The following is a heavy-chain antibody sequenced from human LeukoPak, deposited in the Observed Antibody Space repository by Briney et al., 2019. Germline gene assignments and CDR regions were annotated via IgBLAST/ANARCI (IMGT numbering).Heavy chain of an antibody. CDR3: AKRAEIFGVVDDAFDI. V-gene: IGHV3-23*01. CDR1: GFTFSSYA. J-gene: IGHJ3*02. CDR2: ISGSGGST. Sequence: GGSLRLSCAASGFTFSSYAMSWVRQAPGKGLEWVSAISGSGGSTYYADSVKGRFTISRDNSKNTLYRQMNSLRAEDTAVYYCAKRAEIFGVVDDAFDIWGQGTMVTVSS. D-gene: IGHD3-3*01.